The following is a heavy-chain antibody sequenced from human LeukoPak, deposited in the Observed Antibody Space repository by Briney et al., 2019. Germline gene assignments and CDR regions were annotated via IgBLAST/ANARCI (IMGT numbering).Heavy chain of an antibody. CDR1: GGSISSYY. J-gene: IGHJ4*02. V-gene: IGHV4-59*01. D-gene: IGHD4-17*01. CDR3: ARDSPHYGAVFDY. Sequence: SETLSLTCTVSGGSISSYYWSWIRQPPGKGLEWIGYIYYSGSTNYNPSLKSRVTISVDTSKNQFSLKLSSVPAADTAVYYCARDSPHYGAVFDYWGQGTLVTVSS. CDR2: IYYSGST.